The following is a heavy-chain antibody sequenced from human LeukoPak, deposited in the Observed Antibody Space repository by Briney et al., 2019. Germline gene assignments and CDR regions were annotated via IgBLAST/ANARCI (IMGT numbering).Heavy chain of an antibody. Sequence: SQTLSLTYALSGDSVSSDSTAYNWIRQSPSRGLELLGRTYYRSRWYTDYAVAVESPITINPDTSKNQFSLQLNSVTPEDTAVYYCASDLGGVRTLGSYCFDPWGLGTLVTVSS. D-gene: IGHD1-7*01. CDR1: GDSVSSDSTA. CDR2: TYYRSRWYT. J-gene: IGHJ5*02. V-gene: IGHV6-1*01. CDR3: ASDLGGVRTLGSYCFDP.